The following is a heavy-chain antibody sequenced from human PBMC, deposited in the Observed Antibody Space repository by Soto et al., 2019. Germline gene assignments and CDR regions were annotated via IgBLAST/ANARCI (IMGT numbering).Heavy chain of an antibody. Sequence: ASVKVSCKASGYTFTGHYIHGVRQAPGQGLEWMGWVNPISGDTNCAQKFQDRVTMTRDTSITTAYMDLSRLVSGDTAVYYCARVKSTHYGMDVWGQGTTVTVSS. V-gene: IGHV1-2*02. CDR2: VNPISGDT. D-gene: IGHD2-2*01. CDR1: GYTFTGHY. J-gene: IGHJ6*02. CDR3: ARVKSTHYGMDV.